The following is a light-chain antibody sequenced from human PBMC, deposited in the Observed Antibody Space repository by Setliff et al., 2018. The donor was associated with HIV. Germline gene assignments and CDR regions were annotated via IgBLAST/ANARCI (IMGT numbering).Light chain of an antibody. CDR3: SSFTITTTPSGSV. CDR2: EVT. V-gene: IGLV2-14*02. J-gene: IGLJ1*01. Sequence: QSALTQPASVSGSPGQSITISCTGNSSNVGKYDFVSWYRQYPGKAPELTIYEVTKRPSGISKRFSGSKSGSAASLTISGLQPDDEADYYCSSFTITTTPSGSVFGGGTKVTVL. CDR1: SSNVGKYDF.